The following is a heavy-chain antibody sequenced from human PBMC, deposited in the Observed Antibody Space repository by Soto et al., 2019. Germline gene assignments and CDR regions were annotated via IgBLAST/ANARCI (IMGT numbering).Heavy chain of an antibody. CDR2: IKQDGSEK. J-gene: IGHJ4*02. V-gene: IGHV3-7*01. D-gene: IGHD3-10*01. CDR1: GFTFSSYW. CDR3: ARDVAYYYGSGSYVY. Sequence: EVQLVESGGGLVQPGGSLRLSCAASGFTFSSYWMSWVRQAPGKGLEWVANIKQDGSEKYYVDSVKGRFTISRDNAKNSLYLQMNRLRAEDTAVYYCARDVAYYYGSGSYVYWGQGTLVTVSS.